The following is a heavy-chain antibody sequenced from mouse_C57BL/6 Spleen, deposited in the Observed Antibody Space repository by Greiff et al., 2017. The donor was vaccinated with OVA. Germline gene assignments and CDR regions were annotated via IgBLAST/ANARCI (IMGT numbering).Heavy chain of an antibody. D-gene: IGHD1-3*01. CDR1: GYTFASYW. CDR2: IHPSDSDT. V-gene: IGHV1-74*01. J-gene: IGHJ4*01. CDR3: AISYKDYYAMDY. Sequence: VQLQQPGAELVKPGASVKVSCKASGYTFASYWMHWVKQRPGQGLEWIGRIHPSDSDTNYNQKFKVKATLTVDKSSSTAYMQLSSLTSEDSAVYYCAISYKDYYAMDYWGQGTSVTVSS.